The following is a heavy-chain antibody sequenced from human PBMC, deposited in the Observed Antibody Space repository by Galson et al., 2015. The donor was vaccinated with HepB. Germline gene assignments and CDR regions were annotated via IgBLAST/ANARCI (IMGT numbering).Heavy chain of an antibody. CDR3: ARLDTYDYYNWFDP. J-gene: IGHJ5*02. CDR1: GYTFTSHY. D-gene: IGHD3-16*01. CDR2: INPNSGGT. Sequence: SVKVSCKASGYTFTSHYMHWARQVPGQGLELMGWINPNSGGTNYAQKFQGRVTMTRDTSISTAYMELNRLTSDDTAVYYCARLDTYDYYNWFDPWGQGTLVTVSS. V-gene: IGHV1-2*02.